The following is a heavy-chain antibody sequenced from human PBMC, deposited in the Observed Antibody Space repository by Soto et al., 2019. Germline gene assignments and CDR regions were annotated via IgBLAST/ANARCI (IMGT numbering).Heavy chain of an antibody. CDR3: ARGEEDTAMATDY. D-gene: IGHD5-18*01. CDR2: ISSSSSTI. Sequence: PGGSLRLSCAASGFTFSTYSMNWVRQAPGKGLEWVSYISSSSSTIFYTDSVKGRFTVSRDNAKNSLYLQMNSLRAEDTAVYYCARGEEDTAMATDYWGQGTLVTVSS. CDR1: GFTFSTYS. V-gene: IGHV3-48*01. J-gene: IGHJ4*02.